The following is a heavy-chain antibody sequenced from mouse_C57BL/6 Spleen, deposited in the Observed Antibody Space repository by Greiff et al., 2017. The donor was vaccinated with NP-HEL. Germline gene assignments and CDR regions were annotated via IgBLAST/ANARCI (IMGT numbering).Heavy chain of an antibody. D-gene: IGHD4-1*01. J-gene: IGHJ3*01. CDR1: GYTFTDYE. V-gene: IGHV1-15*01. CDR2: IDPETGGT. Sequence: QVQLKESGAELVRPGASVTLSCKASGYTFTDYEMHWVKQTPVHGLEWIGAIDPETGGTAYNQKFKGKAILTADKSSSTAYMELRSLTSEDSAVYYCTSLTGAYWGQGTLVTVSA. CDR3: TSLTGAY.